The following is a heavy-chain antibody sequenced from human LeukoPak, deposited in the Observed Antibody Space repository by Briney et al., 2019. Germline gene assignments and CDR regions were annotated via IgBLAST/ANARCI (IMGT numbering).Heavy chain of an antibody. V-gene: IGHV3-21*01. CDR1: GFNVSANY. J-gene: IGHJ6*02. CDR3: ARDQDIVVVPAAPNYYYYGMDV. CDR2: ISSSSSYI. D-gene: IGHD2-2*01. Sequence: PGGSLRLSCAASGFNVSANYMSWARQAPGKGLEWVSSISSSSSYIYYADSVKGRFTISRDNAKNSLYLQMNSLRAEDTAVYYCARDQDIVVVPAAPNYYYYGMDVWGQGTTVTVSS.